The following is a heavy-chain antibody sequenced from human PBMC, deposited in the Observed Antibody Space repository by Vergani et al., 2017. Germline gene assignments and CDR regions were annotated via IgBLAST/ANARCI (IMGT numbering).Heavy chain of an antibody. Sequence: EVQLVQSGAEVKKPGESLKISCKGSGYSFTSYWIGWVRQMPGKGLEWMGIIYPGDSDTRYSPSFQGQVTISADKSISTAYRQWSSLKASDTAMYSCAGRAGYYGSGSPMDIWGQGTMVTVSS. J-gene: IGHJ3*02. D-gene: IGHD3-10*01. CDR2: IYPGDSDT. CDR1: GYSFTSYW. V-gene: IGHV5-51*03. CDR3: AGRAGYYGSGSPMDI.